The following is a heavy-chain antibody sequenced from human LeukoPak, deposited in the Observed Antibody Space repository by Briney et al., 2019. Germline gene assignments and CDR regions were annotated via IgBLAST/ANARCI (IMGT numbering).Heavy chain of an antibody. D-gene: IGHD2-15*01. CDR3: ASLGYCSGGSCFSHFDY. Sequence: LSGGSLRLSCAAPGFTFSSYWMSWVRQAPGKGLEWVANIKQDGSEKYYVDSVKGRFTISRDNAKNSLYLQMNSLRAEDTAVYYCASLGYCSGGSCFSHFDYWGQGTLVTVSS. J-gene: IGHJ4*02. CDR1: GFTFSSYW. V-gene: IGHV3-7*01. CDR2: IKQDGSEK.